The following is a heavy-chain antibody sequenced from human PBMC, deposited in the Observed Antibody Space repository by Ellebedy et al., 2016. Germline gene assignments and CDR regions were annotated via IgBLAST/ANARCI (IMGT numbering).Heavy chain of an antibody. CDR3: AHKSTVHSVDY. Sequence: SGPTLVKPTQTLTLTCTFSGFSLSTSGVGVGWIRQPPGKALEWLALIYWNDDKRYSPSLKSRITITKDTSKNQVVLTMANMDPVDTATYYCAHKSTVHSVDYWGQGTLVTVSS. D-gene: IGHD4-11*01. CDR2: IYWNDDK. CDR1: GFSLSTSGVG. V-gene: IGHV2-5*01. J-gene: IGHJ4*02.